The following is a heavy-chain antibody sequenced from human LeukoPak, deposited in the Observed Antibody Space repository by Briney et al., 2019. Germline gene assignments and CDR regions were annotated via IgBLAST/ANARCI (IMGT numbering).Heavy chain of an antibody. CDR3: ARVPRSAVTYYFDY. Sequence: LSLTCPVSGTSISSGGYYWSWIRQHPGEGLGWIGYIYYSGSTYYNPSLKGRVTISVDTSKHQFSLKLSSATAADTAVYYCARVPRSAVTYYFDYWGQGTLVTVSS. V-gene: IGHV4-31*03. D-gene: IGHD2-15*01. J-gene: IGHJ4*02. CDR2: IYYSGST. CDR1: GTSISSGGYY.